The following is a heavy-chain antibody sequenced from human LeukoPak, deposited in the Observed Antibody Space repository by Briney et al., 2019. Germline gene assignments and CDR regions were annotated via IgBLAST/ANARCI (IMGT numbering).Heavy chain of an antibody. CDR2: ISSSSGYT. Sequence: GGSLRLSCAASGFTFSDYYMYWIRQAPGKGLEWVSYISSSSGYTNYADFVKGRFTISRDNTKISLNLQMNSLRAEDTAIYYCARRYYDFLSGYYNWYFDLWGRGTLVTVSS. D-gene: IGHD3-3*01. V-gene: IGHV3-11*03. CDR1: GFTFSDYY. J-gene: IGHJ2*01. CDR3: ARRYYDFLSGYYNWYFDL.